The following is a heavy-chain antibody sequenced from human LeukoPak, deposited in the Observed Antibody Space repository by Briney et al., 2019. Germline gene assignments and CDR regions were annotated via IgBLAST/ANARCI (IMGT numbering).Heavy chain of an antibody. CDR3: GKTDIWFNPIDY. Sequence: SGTLSLTCAVSGVSISGTEWWIWVRQSPGQGLEWIGEIHRDGRTRYSPSLTSRVSMSIDYSKNQFSLKVSSVTAADTAIYYCGKTDIWFNPIDYWGPGSLVIVSS. V-gene: IGHV4-4*02. CDR2: IHRDGRT. J-gene: IGHJ4*02. CDR1: GVSISGTEW. D-gene: IGHD3-9*01.